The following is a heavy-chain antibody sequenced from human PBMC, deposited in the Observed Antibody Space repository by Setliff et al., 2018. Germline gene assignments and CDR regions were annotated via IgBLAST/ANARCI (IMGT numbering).Heavy chain of an antibody. Sequence: SETLSLTCTVFGASISSYYWGWIRQPPGKGLEWIGTIYYSGTTYYNPSLKSRVTISIDTSKNQFSLNLNSVTAADTAVYYCASRTTGPGGWFDFWGQGSLVTVSS. CDR1: GASISSYY. D-gene: IGHD1-1*01. V-gene: IGHV4-39*01. J-gene: IGHJ5*01. CDR2: IYYSGTT. CDR3: ASRTTGPGGWFDF.